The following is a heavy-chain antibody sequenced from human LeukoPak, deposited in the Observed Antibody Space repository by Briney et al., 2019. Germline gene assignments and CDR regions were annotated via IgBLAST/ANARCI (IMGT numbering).Heavy chain of an antibody. Sequence: ASVKVSCKASGDTFTNYPINWVRQATGQGLEWMGWMNPNNGDSGYAQKFQGRVTITRDTSISTSYMELRSLTSDDTAVYFCARTTSFTASGYDYWGQGTLVTVSS. D-gene: IGHD6-25*01. CDR3: ARTTSFTASGYDY. V-gene: IGHV1-8*03. J-gene: IGHJ4*02. CDR1: GDTFTNYP. CDR2: MNPNNGDS.